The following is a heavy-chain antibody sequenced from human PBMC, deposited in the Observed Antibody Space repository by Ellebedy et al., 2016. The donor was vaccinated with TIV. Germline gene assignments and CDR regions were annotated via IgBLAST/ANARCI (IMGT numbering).Heavy chain of an antibody. Sequence: AASVKVSCKASGYTFTSHPLNWVRQAPGRGLEWMGWLNTNTGNTESVPGFTGRFVFSLDTSVGTAYLQISSLQAEDTAIYYCARDRYYGGNYRGIDYWGQGTLVTVSS. D-gene: IGHD4-23*01. V-gene: IGHV7-4-1*02. CDR1: GYTFTSHP. CDR2: LNTNTGNT. J-gene: IGHJ4*02. CDR3: ARDRYYGGNYRGIDY.